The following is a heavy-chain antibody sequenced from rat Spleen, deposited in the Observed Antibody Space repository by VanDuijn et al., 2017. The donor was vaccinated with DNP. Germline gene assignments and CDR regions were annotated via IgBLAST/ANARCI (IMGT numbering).Heavy chain of an antibody. CDR2: INPDGAST. CDR1: GFTFNTYW. V-gene: IGHV5-58*01. CDR3: ARGGAMDA. J-gene: IGHJ4*01. Sequence: EVQLVETGGGLVQPGRSLKLSCVASGFTFNTYWMFWVRQAPGKGLEWVASINPDGASTYYLDSVKGRFTISRDNAENTVYLQMNSLRSEDTATYYCARGGAMDAWGQGTSVTVSS. D-gene: IGHD1-11*01.